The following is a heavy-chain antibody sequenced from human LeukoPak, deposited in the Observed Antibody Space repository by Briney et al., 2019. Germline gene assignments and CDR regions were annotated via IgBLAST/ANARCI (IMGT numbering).Heavy chain of an antibody. D-gene: IGHD3-16*01. CDR2: IVGNGGNT. CDR1: GFIFNNYA. V-gene: IGHV3-23*01. Sequence: GGSLRLSCAASGFIFNNYAMTWVRQAPGKGLEWVSSIVGNGGNTYTSASLRGRFTISRDNSKNTLYLEMSSLRAEDTAVYYCAKDYEGMDVWGQGTTVTV. J-gene: IGHJ6*02. CDR3: AKDYEGMDV.